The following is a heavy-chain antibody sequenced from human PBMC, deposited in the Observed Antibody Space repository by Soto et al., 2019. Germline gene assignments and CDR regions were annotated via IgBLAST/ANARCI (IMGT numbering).Heavy chain of an antibody. V-gene: IGHV1-46*01. D-gene: IGHD5-12*01. CDR1: GYTFSNYY. CDR3: ARDSHLAY. Sequence: QVQLVQSGAEVKKPGASVRISCKASGYTFSNYYMHCVRQAPGLGLEWVGIINPYGGFTSYAQKFQGRVTMTGDTSASTVYMELSSLRSEETAVYYCARDSHLAYWGQGALVTVSS. J-gene: IGHJ4*02. CDR2: INPYGGFT.